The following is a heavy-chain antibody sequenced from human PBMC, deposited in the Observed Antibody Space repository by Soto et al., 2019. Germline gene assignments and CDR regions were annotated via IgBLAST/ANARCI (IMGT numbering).Heavy chain of an antibody. CDR3: AKDRLAGGVDD. D-gene: IGHD3-16*01. Sequence: DVQLVDSGGGLVQPGGSLRLSCEASGFTFSNYAMSWVRQAPGKGLEWVSLVSATAGTTYYTDSVKGRFTIYKDNSRNPVYLQMYSLIADDTAVYYCAKDRLAGGVDDWGQGALVTVSS. CDR1: GFTFSNYA. V-gene: IGHV3-23*04. J-gene: IGHJ4*02. CDR2: VSATAGTT.